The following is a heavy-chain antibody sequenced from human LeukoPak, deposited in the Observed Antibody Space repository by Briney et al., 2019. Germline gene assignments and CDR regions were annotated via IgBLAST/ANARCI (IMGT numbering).Heavy chain of an antibody. Sequence: GGSLRLSCAASGFTFSDHYMSWIRQAPGKGLEWVSYISSSGSTIYYADSVKGRFTISRDNSKNTLFLQMNSLRPEDTAVYYCARGPDYDILADYFDYWGQGTLVTVSS. J-gene: IGHJ4*02. CDR2: ISSSGSTI. CDR1: GFTFSDHY. D-gene: IGHD3-9*01. CDR3: ARGPDYDILADYFDY. V-gene: IGHV3-11*04.